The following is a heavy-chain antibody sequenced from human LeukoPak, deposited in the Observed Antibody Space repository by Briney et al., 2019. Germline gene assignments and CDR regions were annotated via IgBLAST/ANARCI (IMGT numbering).Heavy chain of an antibody. J-gene: IGHJ4*02. Sequence: PGGSLRLSCAASGFTFDDYAMHWVRQAPGKGLEWVSGISWNSGSIGYADSVKGRFTISRDNAKNSLYLQMNSLRAEDTALYYCAKGASTTVTTFFDYWGQGTLVTVFS. D-gene: IGHD4-17*01. V-gene: IGHV3-9*01. CDR3: AKGASTTVTTFFDY. CDR2: ISWNSGSI. CDR1: GFTFDDYA.